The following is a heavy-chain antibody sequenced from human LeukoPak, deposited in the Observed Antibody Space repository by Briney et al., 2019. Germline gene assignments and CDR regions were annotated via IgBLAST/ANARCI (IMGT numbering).Heavy chain of an antibody. D-gene: IGHD6-19*01. CDR3: ARGLSSHSSGWYYFDY. Sequence: SETLSLTCTVSGGSISSGDYYWSWIRQPPGKGLEWIGYIYYSGSTTYNPSLKSRVTISVDTSKNQFSLKLSSVTAADTALYYCARGLSSHSSGWYYFDYWGQGTLVTVSS. CDR2: IYYSGST. J-gene: IGHJ4*02. CDR1: GGSISSGDYY. V-gene: IGHV4-61*08.